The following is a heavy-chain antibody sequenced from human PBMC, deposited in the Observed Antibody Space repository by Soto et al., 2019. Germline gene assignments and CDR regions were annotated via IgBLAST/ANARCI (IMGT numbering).Heavy chain of an antibody. Sequence: ASVKVSCKASGYTFTSYYMHWVRQAPGQWLEWRGIINPSGGSTRYAQKFQGRVTMTRDTSTSTVYMELSSLRSEDTAVYYCARSVLRFLEWLLGHNYGMDVWGQGTTVTVS. CDR3: ARSVLRFLEWLLGHNYGMDV. J-gene: IGHJ6*02. CDR2: INPSGGST. CDR1: GYTFTSYY. D-gene: IGHD3-3*01. V-gene: IGHV1-46*01.